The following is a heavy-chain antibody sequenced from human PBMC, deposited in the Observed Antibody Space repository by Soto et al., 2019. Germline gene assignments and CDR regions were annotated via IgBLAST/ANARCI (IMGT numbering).Heavy chain of an antibody. CDR2: IIPIFGTA. J-gene: IGHJ4*02. D-gene: IGHD3-10*01. CDR3: ARDYYGSGSRFDY. CDR1: GYTFTSYA. Sequence: ASVKVSCKASGYTFTSYAMHWVRQAPGQGLEWMGGIIPIFGTANYAQKFQGRVTITADESTSTAYMELSSLRSEDTAVYYCARDYYGSGSRFDYWGQGTLVTVSS. V-gene: IGHV1-69*13.